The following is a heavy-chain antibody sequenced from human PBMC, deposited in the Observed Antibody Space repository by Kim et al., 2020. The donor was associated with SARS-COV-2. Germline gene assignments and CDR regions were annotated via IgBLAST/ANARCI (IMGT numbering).Heavy chain of an antibody. Sequence: VKGRFTISRDNAKNSLYLQMNSLRAEDTAVYYCARDPDYYDSSGSTPLDYWGQGTLVTVSS. J-gene: IGHJ4*02. D-gene: IGHD3-22*01. V-gene: IGHV3-11*06. CDR3: ARDPDYYDSSGSTPLDY.